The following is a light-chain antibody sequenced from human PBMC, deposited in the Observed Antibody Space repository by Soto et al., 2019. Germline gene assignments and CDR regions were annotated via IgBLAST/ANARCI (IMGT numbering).Light chain of an antibody. Sequence: QSVLTQSPSASASLGASVKLTCTLSSGHSIFAIAWHQQQPEKGPRYLMKVNGDGSHNKGDGIPDRFSGSSSGAERYLTISPLQSEDEADYYCQTWATGIRVFGGGTKLTVL. CDR1: SGHSIFA. J-gene: IGLJ3*02. CDR2: VNGDGSH. CDR3: QTWATGIRV. V-gene: IGLV4-69*01.